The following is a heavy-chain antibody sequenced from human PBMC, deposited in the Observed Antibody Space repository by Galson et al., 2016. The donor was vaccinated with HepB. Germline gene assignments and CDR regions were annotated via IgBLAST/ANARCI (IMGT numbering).Heavy chain of an antibody. CDR1: GYTFTSYG. J-gene: IGHJ6*03. CDR2: ISAYNGHT. CDR3: ARAEGSGLGYMDV. V-gene: IGHV1-18*04. D-gene: IGHD6-19*01. Sequence: SVKVSCKAFGYTFTSYGISWVRQAPGQGLEWMGWISAYNGHTNYARNLQGRVTMTTVTSTNTAYMEPRRLRSDDTAVYYCARAEGSGLGYMDVWGKGTTVIVSS.